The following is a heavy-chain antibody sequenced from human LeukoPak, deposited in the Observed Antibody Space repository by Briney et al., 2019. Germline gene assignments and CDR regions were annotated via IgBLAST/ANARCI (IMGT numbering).Heavy chain of an antibody. CDR3: ARGVGVYASWFDP. V-gene: IGHV4-59*12. CDR2: IYFSGST. D-gene: IGHD2-8*01. J-gene: IGHJ5*02. Sequence: KPSETLSLTCTVSGGSISRYFWSWIRQPPGKGMEVIGDIYFSGSTNYRPSLKSRVTISVDTSKNQFSLKLSSVTAADTAVYYCARGVGVYASWFDPWGQGTLVTVSS. CDR1: GGSISRYF.